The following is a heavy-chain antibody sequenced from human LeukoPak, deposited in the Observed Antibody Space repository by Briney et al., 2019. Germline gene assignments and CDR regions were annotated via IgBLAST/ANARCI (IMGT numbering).Heavy chain of an antibody. CDR1: GFTFDDYA. V-gene: IGHV3-9*01. D-gene: IGHD3-10*01. CDR2: ISLNSGSI. Sequence: GRSLRLSCAASGFTFDDYAMHWVRQAPGKGLEWVSGISLNSGSIGYADSAKGRFTISRDNAKNSLYLQMNSLRAEDTAFYYCAKDQSRWFGELFLDYWGQGTLVTVSS. J-gene: IGHJ4*02. CDR3: AKDQSRWFGELFLDY.